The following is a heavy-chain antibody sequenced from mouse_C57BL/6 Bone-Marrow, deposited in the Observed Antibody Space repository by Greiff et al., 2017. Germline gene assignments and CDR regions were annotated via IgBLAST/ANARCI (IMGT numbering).Heavy chain of an antibody. J-gene: IGHJ2*01. CDR2: INPNNGGT. Sequence: VQLQQSGPELVKPGASVKISCKASGYTFTDYYMNWVKQSHGKSLEWIGDINPNNGGTSYNQKFKGKATLTVDKSSSTAYMELRSLTSEDSAVYDCARGDYDSSYGGYFDYWGQGTTLTVSS. CDR1: GYTFTDYY. CDR3: ARGDYDSSYGGYFDY. D-gene: IGHD1-1*01. V-gene: IGHV1-26*01.